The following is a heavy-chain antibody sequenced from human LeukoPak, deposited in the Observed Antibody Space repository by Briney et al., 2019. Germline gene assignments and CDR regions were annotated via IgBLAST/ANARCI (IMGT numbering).Heavy chain of an antibody. CDR1: GFTFSSYG. D-gene: IGHD6-13*01. J-gene: IGHJ4*02. CDR2: ISYDGSNK. Sequence: PGGSLRLSCAASGFTFSSYGMHWVRQAPGKGLEWVAVISYDGSNKYYADSVKGRFTISRDNAKNSLYLQMNSLRDEDTAVYYCARDLATRSSSWCIGYWGQGTLVTVSS. V-gene: IGHV3-30*03. CDR3: ARDLATRSSSWCIGY.